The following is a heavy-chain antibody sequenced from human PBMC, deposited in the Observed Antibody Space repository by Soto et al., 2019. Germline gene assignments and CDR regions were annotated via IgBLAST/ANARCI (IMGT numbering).Heavy chain of an antibody. J-gene: IGHJ4*02. CDR3: ARRLDPLQYSDY. V-gene: IGHV3-48*02. Sequence: HPGVSLRLSFSASVFPFDDYCMNWVRQAPGKRLEWVSFISFSGNTIYYADSVRGRFTISRDNAKSTLFLQMNSLRDDDTATYYCARRLDPLQYSDYWGRGTLVTVSS. CDR2: ISFSGNTI. CDR1: VFPFDDYC. D-gene: IGHD5-18*01.